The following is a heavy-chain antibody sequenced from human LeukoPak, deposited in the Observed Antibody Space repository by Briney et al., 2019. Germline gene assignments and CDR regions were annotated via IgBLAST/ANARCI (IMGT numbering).Heavy chain of an antibody. Sequence: GGSLRLSCAASGFTFSSNSMSWVRQAPGKGLEWVSVIYSGGSTSYADSVKGRFTISRDNSKNTVYLQMNILRAEDTAVYYCAREGPYISSCWPCLFDYLGQAGMLIVSS. CDR2: IYSGGST. V-gene: IGHV3-66*01. J-gene: IGHJ4*02. CDR1: GFTFSSNS. CDR3: AREGPYISSCWPCLFDY. D-gene: IGHD6-19*01.